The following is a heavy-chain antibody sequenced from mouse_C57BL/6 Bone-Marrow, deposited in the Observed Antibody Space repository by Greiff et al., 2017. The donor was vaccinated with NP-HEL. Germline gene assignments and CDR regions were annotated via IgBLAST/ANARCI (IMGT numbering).Heavy chain of an antibody. CDR2: IHPNSGST. Sequence: QVQLQQPGAELVKPGASVKLSCKASGYTFTSYWMHWVKQRPGQGLEWIGMIHPNSGSTNYNEKFKSKATLTVDKSSSTAYMQLSSLTSEDSAVYYCARPSLILLPYAMDYWGQGTSVTVSS. CDR3: ARPSLILLPYAMDY. D-gene: IGHD1-1*01. J-gene: IGHJ4*01. V-gene: IGHV1-64*01. CDR1: GYTFTSYW.